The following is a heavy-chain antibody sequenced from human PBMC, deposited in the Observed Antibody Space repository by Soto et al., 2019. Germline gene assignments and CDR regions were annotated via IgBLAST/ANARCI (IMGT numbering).Heavy chain of an antibody. D-gene: IGHD5-12*01. Sequence: GASVKVSCKASGGTFSSYAISWVRQAPGQGLEWMGGIIPIFGTANYAQKFQGRVTITADESTSTAYMELSSLRSEDTAVYYCARGWYSGYDFSFPYYFDYWGQGTLVTVSS. CDR1: GGTFSSYA. CDR3: ARGWYSGYDFSFPYYFDY. J-gene: IGHJ4*02. V-gene: IGHV1-69*13. CDR2: IIPIFGTA.